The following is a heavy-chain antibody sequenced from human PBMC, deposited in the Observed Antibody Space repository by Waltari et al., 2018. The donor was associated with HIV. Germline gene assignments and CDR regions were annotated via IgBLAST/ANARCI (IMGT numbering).Heavy chain of an antibody. CDR2: INPNNAGT. D-gene: IGHD2-2*01. CDR3: ARVALPAAIHYGMDA. J-gene: IGHJ6*02. V-gene: IGHV1-2*06. CDR1: GYNFIAYY. Sequence: QVQLVQSGAEMKKPGASVKVSCKASGYNFIAYYIHWVRQAPGQGLEWMGRINPNNAGTDYPQKLQGRVTMTRVTSINTVYMELIRLRPDDTAVYYCARVALPAAIHYGMDAWGQGTTVTVSS.